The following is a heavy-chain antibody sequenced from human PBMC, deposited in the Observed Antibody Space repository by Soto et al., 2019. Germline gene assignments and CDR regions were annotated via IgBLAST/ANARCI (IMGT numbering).Heavy chain of an antibody. Sequence: QVQLQESGPGLVKPSETLSLTCTVSGGSISSYYWSWIRQPPGKGLEWIGYIYYSGSTNYNPSLTRRVTISLDTTQHQFSLKLSSVTAADTAVYYCARVIADQGRFGELYGDERGGVRHYYGMDVWGQGTTVTVSS. V-gene: IGHV4-59*01. J-gene: IGHJ6*02. CDR1: GGSISSYY. CDR3: ARVIADQGRFGELYGDERGGVRHYYGMDV. CDR2: IYYSGST. D-gene: IGHD3-10*01.